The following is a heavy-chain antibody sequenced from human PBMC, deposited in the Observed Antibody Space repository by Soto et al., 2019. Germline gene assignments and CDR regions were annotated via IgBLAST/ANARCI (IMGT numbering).Heavy chain of an antibody. V-gene: IGHV3-23*01. D-gene: IGHD6-19*01. CDR1: GFIFSSYA. J-gene: IGHJ4*02. CDR2: ISGSGTTA. Sequence: GSLRLSCAASGFIFSSYAMSWVRQAPGKGLEWVSAISGSGTTAYYADSVKGRFTISRDNSKNTLYLQMNSLRAEDTAVYYCAKELHTSSGWSQVIYWGQGTLVTVSS. CDR3: AKELHTSSGWSQVIY.